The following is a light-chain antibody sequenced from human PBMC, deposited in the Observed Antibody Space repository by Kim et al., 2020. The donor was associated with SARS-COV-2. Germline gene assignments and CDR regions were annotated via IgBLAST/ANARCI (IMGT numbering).Light chain of an antibody. CDR1: QSISSW. Sequence: DIQMTQSPSTLSASVGDRVTITCRASQSISSWLAWYQQKPGKAPKLLIYDASSLESGVPSRFSGSGSGTEFTLTISSLQPDDFAIYYCQQNNSNPYSFGQGTKLEI. CDR2: DAS. J-gene: IGKJ2*03. V-gene: IGKV1-5*03. CDR3: QQNNSNPYS.